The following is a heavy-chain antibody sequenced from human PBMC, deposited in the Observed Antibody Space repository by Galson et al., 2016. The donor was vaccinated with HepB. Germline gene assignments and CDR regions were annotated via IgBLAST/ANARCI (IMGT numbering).Heavy chain of an antibody. J-gene: IGHJ4*01. D-gene: IGHD3-10*01. CDR3: ARVTGLWFGECPPGAD. V-gene: IGHV1-3*04. Sequence: SVKVSCKASGYNFTYYALHWMRQAPGQRLEWLGWINTAKGNTKNSQVFQGRVTFTSDTSAGTAYMELGSLRSEDTAVYYCARVTGLWFGECPPGADWGQGSLVTVSA. CDR1: GYNFTYYA. CDR2: INTAKGNT.